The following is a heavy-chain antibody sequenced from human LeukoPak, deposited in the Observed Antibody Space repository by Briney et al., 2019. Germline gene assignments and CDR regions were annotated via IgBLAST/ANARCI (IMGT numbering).Heavy chain of an antibody. CDR2: INHSGST. CDR3: ARGTIFGWFDS. J-gene: IGHJ5*01. Sequence: SETLSLTCAVYGGSFSGYYWSWIRQPPGKGLEWIGEINHSGSTNYNPSLKSRVTISVDTSKNQFSLKLSSVTAADTAVYYCARGTIFGWFDSWGQGTLVTVSS. CDR1: GGSFSGYY. V-gene: IGHV4-34*01. D-gene: IGHD3-9*01.